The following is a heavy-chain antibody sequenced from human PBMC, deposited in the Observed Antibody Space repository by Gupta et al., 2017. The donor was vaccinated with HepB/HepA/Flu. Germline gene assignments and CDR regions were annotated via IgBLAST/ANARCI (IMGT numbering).Heavy chain of an antibody. D-gene: IGHD3-9*01. CDR3: ARLNWNFHFDWLSSGAFDI. Sequence: QITLKESGPTLVTPTQTLTLTCTFYGFSLSTIGLGVGWICQPPGKALEWIALIYWNDDKRYSPSLKSRLTITKDTSKNQVVLTMTNIDPVDTATDYCARLNWNFHFDWLSSGAFDIWGQGTMVTVSS. V-gene: IGHV2-5*01. CDR2: IYWNDDK. J-gene: IGHJ3*02. CDR1: GFSLSTIGLG.